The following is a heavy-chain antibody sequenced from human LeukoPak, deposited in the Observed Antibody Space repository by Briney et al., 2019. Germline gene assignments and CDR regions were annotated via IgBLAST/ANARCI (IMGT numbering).Heavy chain of an antibody. CDR3: TKDLRYYYADNHSEMDEHDY. V-gene: IGHV3-30*02. CDR1: GFTFSSFG. Sequence: PGGSLRLSCAASGFTFSSFGMHWVRQAPGQGLEWVAFILYDRTNKYYADSVKGRFTISRDNSKNTLSLQMNSLRVEDTALYYCTKDLRYYYADNHSEMDEHDYWGQGTLVTVSS. D-gene: IGHD4-23*01. CDR2: ILYDRTNK. J-gene: IGHJ4*02.